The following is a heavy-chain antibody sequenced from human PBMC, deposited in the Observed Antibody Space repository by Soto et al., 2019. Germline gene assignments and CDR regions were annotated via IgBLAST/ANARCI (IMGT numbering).Heavy chain of an antibody. J-gene: IGHJ4*02. CDR1: GGSISSGGYY. CDR2: IYYSGST. V-gene: IGHV4-31*03. D-gene: IGHD4-17*01. Sequence: SETLSLTCTVSGGSISSGGYYWSWIRQHPGKGLEWIGYIYYSGSTYYNPSLKSRVTISVDTSKNQFSLKLSSVTAADTAVYYCARDPFPDYGDYDYWGQGTLVTVSS. CDR3: ARDPFPDYGDYDY.